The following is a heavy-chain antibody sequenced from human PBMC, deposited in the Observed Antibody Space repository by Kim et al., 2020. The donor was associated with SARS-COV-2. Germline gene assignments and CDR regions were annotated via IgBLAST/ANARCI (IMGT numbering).Heavy chain of an antibody. CDR3: ATPIVVVPAASP. CDR2: ISYDGSNK. J-gene: IGHJ5*02. V-gene: IGHV3-30*03. CDR1: GFTFSSYG. Sequence: GGSLRLSCAASGFTFSSYGMHWVRQAPGKGLEWVAVISYDGSNKYYADSVKGRFTISRDNSKNTLYLQMNSLRAEDTAVYYCATPIVVVPAASPWGQGTL. D-gene: IGHD2-2*01.